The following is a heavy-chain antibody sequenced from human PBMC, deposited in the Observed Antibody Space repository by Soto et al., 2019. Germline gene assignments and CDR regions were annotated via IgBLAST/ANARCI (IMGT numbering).Heavy chain of an antibody. V-gene: IGHV3-15*01. J-gene: IGHJ4*02. D-gene: IGHD2-21*02. CDR1: GFTFSNAW. CDR2: IKRKTDGGTT. Sequence: GGSLRLSCAASGFTFSNAWMSWVRQAPGKGLEWVGRIKRKTDGGTTDYATPVKGRFTIARADSKNTLHLQMKSLKTEATAVYYCTSVPDCGGDCYSYFDYWGQGTLVTVSS. CDR3: TSVPDCGGDCYSYFDY.